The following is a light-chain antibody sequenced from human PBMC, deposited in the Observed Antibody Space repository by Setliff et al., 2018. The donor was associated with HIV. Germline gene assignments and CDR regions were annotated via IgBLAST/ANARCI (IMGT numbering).Light chain of an antibody. V-gene: IGLV2-8*01. Sequence: QSALTQPASVSGSPGQSITISCTGTSSDVGGYNYVSWYQQHPGRPPKLLIYEVNQRPSGVPDRFSGSKSGNTASLTVSGLQTEDEANYYCASYAGTTHPYVFGTGTKVTVL. CDR3: ASYAGTTHPYV. CDR1: SSDVGGYNY. J-gene: IGLJ1*01. CDR2: EVN.